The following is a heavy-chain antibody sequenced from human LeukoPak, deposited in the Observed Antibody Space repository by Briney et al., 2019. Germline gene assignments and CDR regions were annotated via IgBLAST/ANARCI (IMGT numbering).Heavy chain of an antibody. Sequence: PGGSLRLSCAASGFTFSSYAMSWVRQAPGKGLEWVSAISGSGGSTYYADSVKGRFTISRDNSKNTLYLQMNSLRAEDTAVYYCAKVSVGATLNDYFDYWGQGTLVTVSS. D-gene: IGHD1-26*01. CDR3: AKVSVGATLNDYFDY. CDR1: GFTFSSYA. V-gene: IGHV3-23*01. CDR2: ISGSGGST. J-gene: IGHJ4*02.